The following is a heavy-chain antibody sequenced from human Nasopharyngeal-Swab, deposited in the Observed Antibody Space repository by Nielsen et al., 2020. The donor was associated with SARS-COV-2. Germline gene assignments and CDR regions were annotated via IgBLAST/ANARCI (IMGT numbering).Heavy chain of an antibody. J-gene: IGHJ5*02. CDR2: INSDGSST. CDR3: ARRAVVAALYNWFDP. Sequence: GESLKISCAASGFTFSSYWMHWVRQAPGKGLVWVSRINSDGSSTSYADSVKGRFTISRDNSKNTLYLQMNSLRAEDTAVYYCARRAVVAALYNWFDPWGQGTLVTVSS. D-gene: IGHD2-15*01. CDR1: GFTFSSYW. V-gene: IGHV3-74*01.